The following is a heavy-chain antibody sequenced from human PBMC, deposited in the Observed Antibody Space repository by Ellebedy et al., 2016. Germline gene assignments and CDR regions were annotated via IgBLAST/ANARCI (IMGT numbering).Heavy chain of an antibody. CDR3: ARAQVVVPTIAWFDP. J-gene: IGHJ5*02. V-gene: IGHV4-59*01. D-gene: IGHD2-15*01. CDR1: GGSMSSYY. Sequence: SETLSLTXTVSGGSMSSYYWSWIRQPPGKGLEWIACIYYSGSTNYNPSLKSRVTISVDTSKNQFSLKLSSVTAADTAVYYCARAQVVVPTIAWFDPWGQGTLVTVSS. CDR2: IYYSGST.